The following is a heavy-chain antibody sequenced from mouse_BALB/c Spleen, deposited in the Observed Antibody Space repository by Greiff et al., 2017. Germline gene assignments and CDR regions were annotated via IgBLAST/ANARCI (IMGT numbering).Heavy chain of an antibody. CDR3: ASGAYGSSGPRFAY. V-gene: IGHV5-6-5*01. J-gene: IGHJ3*01. D-gene: IGHD1-1*01. Sequence: EVQVVESGGGLVQPGGSLKLSCAASGFTFSSYAMSWVRQTPEKGLEWVASISSGGSTYYPDSVKGRFTISRDNARNILYLQMSSLRSEDTAMYYCASGAYGSSGPRFAYWGQGTLVTVSA. CDR1: GFTFSSYA. CDR2: ISSGGST.